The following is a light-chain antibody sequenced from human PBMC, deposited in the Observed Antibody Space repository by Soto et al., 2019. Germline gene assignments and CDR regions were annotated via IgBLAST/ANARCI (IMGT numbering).Light chain of an antibody. CDR1: QSISSY. Sequence: DIQMTQSPSSLSASVGDRVTITCQASQSISSYLNWYQQKPGKAPKLLIYAASSLQSGVPSRFSGSGSGTEFTLTISSLQPDDVATYYCQQYNSYQWTFGQGTNVAI. V-gene: IGKV1-39*01. J-gene: IGKJ1*01. CDR2: AAS. CDR3: QQYNSYQWT.